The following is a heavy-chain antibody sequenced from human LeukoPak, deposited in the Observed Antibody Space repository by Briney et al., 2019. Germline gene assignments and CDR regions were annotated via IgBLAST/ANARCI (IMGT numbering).Heavy chain of an antibody. V-gene: IGHV3-30*18. CDR3: AKDPYRVIVATGNYLDP. CDR1: GFTFSSYG. D-gene: IGHD2-21*01. J-gene: IGHJ5*02. Sequence: PGGSLRLSCAASGFTFSSYGIHWVRQAPGKGLEWVAVISYDGNNKYYADSVKGRFTISRDNSKNTLYLQLNSLRAEDTAVYYCAKDPYRVIVATGNYLDPWGQGTLVTVSS. CDR2: ISYDGNNK.